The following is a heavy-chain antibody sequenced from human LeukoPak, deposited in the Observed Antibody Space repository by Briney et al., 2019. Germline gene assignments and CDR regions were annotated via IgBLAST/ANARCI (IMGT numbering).Heavy chain of an antibody. Sequence: SETLSLTCTVSGGSISSYYWSWIRQPPGKGLEWIGYISYSGSTSFNPSLKSRVTISVDTSTNQFSLALSSVTAADTAVYYCARGGGSSGWYGGDYYYYYGMDVWGQGTTVTVSS. CDR2: ISYSGST. V-gene: IGHV4-59*01. J-gene: IGHJ6*02. CDR1: GGSISSYY. CDR3: ARGGGSSGWYGGDYYYYYGMDV. D-gene: IGHD6-19*01.